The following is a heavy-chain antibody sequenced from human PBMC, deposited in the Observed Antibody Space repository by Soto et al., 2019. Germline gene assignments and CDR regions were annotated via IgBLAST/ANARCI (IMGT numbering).Heavy chain of an antibody. D-gene: IGHD3-10*01. CDR3: ARDRYRSMVRGATNWFDP. J-gene: IGHJ5*02. CDR2: ISSGSSTI. CDR1: GFTFSSYS. V-gene: IGHV3-48*02. Sequence: GGSLRLSCAASGFTFSSYSMNWVRQAPGKGLEWVSYISSGSSTIYYADSVKGRFTISRDNAKNSLYLQMNSLRDEDTAVYYCARDRYRSMVRGATNWFDPWGQGTLVTVSS.